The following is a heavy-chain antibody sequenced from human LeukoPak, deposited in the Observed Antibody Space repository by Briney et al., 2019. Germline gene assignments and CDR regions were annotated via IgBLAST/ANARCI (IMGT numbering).Heavy chain of an antibody. Sequence: ASVEVSCKASGYTFTSYYIHWVRQAPGQGLEWMGIINPSGGSTTYTQKFQGRVTMTRDTSTSTIYMDLSSLRSEDTAVYYCARGGYSSNWYSDYWGQGTLVTVSS. D-gene: IGHD6-13*01. V-gene: IGHV1-46*01. CDR2: INPSGGST. J-gene: IGHJ4*02. CDR1: GYTFTSYY. CDR3: ARGGYSSNWYSDY.